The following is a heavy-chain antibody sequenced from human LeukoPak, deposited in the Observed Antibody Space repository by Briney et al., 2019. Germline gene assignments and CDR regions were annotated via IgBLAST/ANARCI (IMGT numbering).Heavy chain of an antibody. CDR1: GGTFSSYA. Sequence: GASVKVSCKASGGTFSSYAISWVRQAPGQALEWMGGIIPIFGTANYAQKFQGRVTITADKSTSTAYMELSSLSSEDTAVYYCARDSRLYGDYAKPFLEPDYWGQGTLVTVSS. CDR3: ARDSRLYGDYAKPFLEPDY. V-gene: IGHV1-69*06. J-gene: IGHJ4*02. CDR2: IIPIFGTA. D-gene: IGHD4-17*01.